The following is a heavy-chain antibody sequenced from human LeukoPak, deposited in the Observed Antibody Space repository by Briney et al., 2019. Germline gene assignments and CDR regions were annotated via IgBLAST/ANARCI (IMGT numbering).Heavy chain of an antibody. D-gene: IGHD2-2*01. CDR3: ARDDSSEIQLLSLRAYYYYMDV. J-gene: IGHJ6*03. V-gene: IGHV3-21*05. CDR1: GFTFSSFS. CDR2: ISSTSTI. Sequence: GGSLRLSCAASGFTFSSFSMSWVRQAPGKGLEWVSYISSTSTIYYADSVKGRFTISRDNAKNSLYLQMNSLRAEDTAVYYCARDDSSEIQLLSLRAYYYYMDVWGKGTTVTVSS.